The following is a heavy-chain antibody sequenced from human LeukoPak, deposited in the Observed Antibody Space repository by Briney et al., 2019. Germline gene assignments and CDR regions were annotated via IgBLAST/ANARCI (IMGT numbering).Heavy chain of an antibody. CDR3: ARYSGYDYDDY. D-gene: IGHD5-12*01. V-gene: IGHV4-30-4*01. Sequence: SETLSLTCTVSGVSISSGDYYWSWIRQPPGKGLEWIGYIYYSGSTYYNPSLKSRVTISVDTSKNQFSLKLSSVTAADTAVYYCARYSGYDYDDYWGQGTLVTVSS. CDR1: GVSISSGDYY. J-gene: IGHJ4*02. CDR2: IYYSGST.